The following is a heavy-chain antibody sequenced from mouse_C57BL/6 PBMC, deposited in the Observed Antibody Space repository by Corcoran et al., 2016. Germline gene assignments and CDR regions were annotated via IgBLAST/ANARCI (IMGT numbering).Heavy chain of an antibody. Sequence: QSQLVQSGPELKKPGETVKISCKASGYTFTTYGMSWVKQAPGKGLKWMGWINTYSGVPTYADDFKGRFAFSLETSASTAYLQINNLKNEDTATYFCARDYDYDPFDYWGQGTTLTVSS. CDR1: GYTFTTYG. V-gene: IGHV9-3*01. J-gene: IGHJ2*01. CDR2: INTYSGVP. CDR3: ARDYDYDPFDY. D-gene: IGHD2-4*01.